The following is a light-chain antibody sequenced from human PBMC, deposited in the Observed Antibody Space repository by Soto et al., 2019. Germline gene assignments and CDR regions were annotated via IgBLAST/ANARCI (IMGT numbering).Light chain of an antibody. V-gene: IGKV1-13*02. J-gene: IGKJ5*01. CDR2: DVS. CDR1: QDIRGA. CDR3: QQFKSYPVP. Sequence: AIQVTQSPSSLSASVGDRVTITCLASQDIRGALAWYQQKPGKPPKLLIYDVSTLENGVPSRFSGNCYGTQFTLPLSGLQPEDFGTFYCQQFKSYPVPFGHGTRLDI.